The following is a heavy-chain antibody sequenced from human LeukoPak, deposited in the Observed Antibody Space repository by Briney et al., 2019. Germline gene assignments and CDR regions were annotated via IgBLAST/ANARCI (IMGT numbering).Heavy chain of an antibody. D-gene: IGHD2-2*01. CDR3: ARDRCSSTSCYGYYYYYYMDV. V-gene: IGHV4-59*01. Sequence: SETLSLTCTVSGGSINSYYWNWIRQPPGKGLELIGYIYNSGSPTYNPSLKSRVTISVDTSKNQFSLQLRSVTADDTAVYYCARDRCSSTSCYGYYYYYYMDVWGKGTTVTVSS. CDR2: IYNSGSP. J-gene: IGHJ6*03. CDR1: GGSINSYY.